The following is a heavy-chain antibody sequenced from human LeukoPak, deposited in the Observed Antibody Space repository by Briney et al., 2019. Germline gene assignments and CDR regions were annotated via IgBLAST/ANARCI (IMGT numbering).Heavy chain of an antibody. V-gene: IGHV4-4*07. Sequence: TSETLSLTCTVSGGSISSYYWSWIRQPAGKGLEWIGRIYTSGSTNYNPSLKSRVTMSVDTSQNQFSLKLSSVTAADTAVYYCARESKSYDGSGYYHDYWGQGTLVTVSS. CDR3: ARESKSYDGSGYYHDY. CDR1: GGSISSYY. CDR2: IYTSGST. D-gene: IGHD3-22*01. J-gene: IGHJ4*02.